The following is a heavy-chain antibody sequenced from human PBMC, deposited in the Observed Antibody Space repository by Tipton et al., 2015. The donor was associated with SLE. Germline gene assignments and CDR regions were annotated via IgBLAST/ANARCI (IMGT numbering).Heavy chain of an antibody. CDR2: IGGSGTNT. J-gene: IGHJ6*03. V-gene: IGHV3-23*01. CDR3: AKGLEWELRGGMDV. CDR1: GFTFSNYD. D-gene: IGHD1-26*01. Sequence: SLRLSCAASGFTFSNYDMGWVRQTPGKGLEWVSGIGGSGTNTYYADSVKGRFTISRDNSKNTLYLQMNSLRAEDTAVYYCAKGLEWELRGGMDVWGKGTTVTVSS.